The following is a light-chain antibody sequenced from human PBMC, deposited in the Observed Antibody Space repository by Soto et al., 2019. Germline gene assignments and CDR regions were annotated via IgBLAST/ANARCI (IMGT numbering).Light chain of an antibody. Sequence: QSVLTQPPSVSGAPGQRVTISCTGSSSNIGAGYDVQWYQQLPRTAPKLLMYGSDNRPPGVPDRFSGSKSGTSASLAITGLQAEDEADYYCQSFDSSLSGVVFGGGTKLTVL. CDR3: QSFDSSLSGVV. V-gene: IGLV1-40*01. CDR1: SSNIGAGYD. J-gene: IGLJ2*01. CDR2: GSD.